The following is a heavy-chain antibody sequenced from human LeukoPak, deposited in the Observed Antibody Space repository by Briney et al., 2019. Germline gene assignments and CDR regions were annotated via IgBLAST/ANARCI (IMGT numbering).Heavy chain of an antibody. J-gene: IGHJ4*02. CDR3: ASTYFGSGSFPLDY. Sequence: SETLSLTCTVSGGSMFSYYWSWVRQSPGKGLEWIGYIYYTGSTNYNPSLKSRVTISIDMSRTQFSLKLRSVTAADTAVYYCASTYFGSGSFPLDYWGQGTLVTISS. V-gene: IGHV4-59*01. CDR2: IYYTGST. CDR1: GGSMFSYY. D-gene: IGHD3-10*01.